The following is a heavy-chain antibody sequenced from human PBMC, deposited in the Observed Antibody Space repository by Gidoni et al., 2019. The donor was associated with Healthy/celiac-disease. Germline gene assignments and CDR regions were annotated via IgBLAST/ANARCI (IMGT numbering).Heavy chain of an antibody. J-gene: IGHJ6*02. CDR3: ASGQQLVPYYYYYGMDV. CDR2: IYHSGST. V-gene: IGHV4-38-2*02. CDR1: GCSTSSSCY. Sequence: QVKLQESGPGLVKPSEDLSSTCTAAGCSTSSSCYWGWLRQPPGKGLEWIGSIYHSGSTYYNPSLKSRVTISVDTSKNQFSLKLSSVTAADTAVYYGASGQQLVPYYYYYGMDVWGQGTTVTVSS. D-gene: IGHD6-13*01.